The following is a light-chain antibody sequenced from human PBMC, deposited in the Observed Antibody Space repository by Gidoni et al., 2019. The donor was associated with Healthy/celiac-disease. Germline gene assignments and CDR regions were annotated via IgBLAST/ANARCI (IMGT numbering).Light chain of an antibody. CDR1: QSVSSY. J-gene: IGKJ2*01. Sequence: VLTQSPATLSLSPGERATLSCRASQSVSSYLAWYQQKPGQAPRLLIYDASNRATGIPARFSGSGSGTDFTLTISSLEPEDFAVYYCQQRSNWPLYTFGQXTKLEIK. CDR2: DAS. CDR3: QQRSNWPLYT. V-gene: IGKV3-11*01.